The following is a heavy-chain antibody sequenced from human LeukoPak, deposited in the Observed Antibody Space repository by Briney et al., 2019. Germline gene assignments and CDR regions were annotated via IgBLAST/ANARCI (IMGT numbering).Heavy chain of an antibody. D-gene: IGHD7-27*01. CDR2: IRAYNGNT. V-gene: IGHV1-18*01. J-gene: IGHJ5*02. Sequence: GASVKVSCKASGYTFSNYGISWVRQAPGQGLEWMGWIRAYNGNTNYAQKLQGRVTMTTDTSTSTAYMELRSLRSDDTALYYCARGSVTGEGWFDPWGQGTLVTVSS. CDR1: GYTFSNYG. CDR3: ARGSVTGEGWFDP.